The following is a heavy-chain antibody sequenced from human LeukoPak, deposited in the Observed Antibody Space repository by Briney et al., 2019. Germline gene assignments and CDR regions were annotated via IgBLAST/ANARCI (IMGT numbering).Heavy chain of an antibody. V-gene: IGHV4-4*07. Sequence: SETLSLTCTVSGGSISSYYWSWIRQPAGKGLQWIGRIYSSGSTNYSPSLKSRVTMSVDTSKNQFSLRLTSVTAADTAVYYCARDLGFWSGPDYWGQGTLVNVSS. CDR2: IYSSGST. J-gene: IGHJ4*02. CDR3: ARDLGFWSGPDY. D-gene: IGHD3-3*01. CDR1: GGSISSYY.